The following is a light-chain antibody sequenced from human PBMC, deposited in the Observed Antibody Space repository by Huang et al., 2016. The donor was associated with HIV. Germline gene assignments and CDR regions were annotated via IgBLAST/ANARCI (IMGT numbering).Light chain of an antibody. CDR3: QQYNNWPPIT. CDR2: GAS. V-gene: IGKV3-15*01. CDR1: QSVSSN. J-gene: IGKJ5*01. Sequence: EIVMTQSPVTLSVSPGERATLSCRASQSVSSNVAWYQQKPGQAPRLLIYGASTRATGGPARFSGSGAWTEFTLTISSLQSEDFALYYCQQYNNWPPITFGQGTRLEIK.